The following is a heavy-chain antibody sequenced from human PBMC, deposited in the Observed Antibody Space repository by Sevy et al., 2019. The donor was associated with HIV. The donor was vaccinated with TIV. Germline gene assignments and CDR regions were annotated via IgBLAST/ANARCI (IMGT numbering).Heavy chain of an antibody. CDR1: GYTLTELS. Sequence: ASVKVSCKVSGYTLTELSMHWVRQAPGKGLEWMGGFDPEDGETIYAQKFQGRVTMTEDTSTDTAYMELGSLRSEDTAVYYCATPGEGYTYYYGSGSYYNYYYWGQGTLVTVSS. J-gene: IGHJ4*02. V-gene: IGHV1-24*01. CDR2: FDPEDGET. D-gene: IGHD3-10*01. CDR3: ATPGEGYTYYYGSGSYYNYYY.